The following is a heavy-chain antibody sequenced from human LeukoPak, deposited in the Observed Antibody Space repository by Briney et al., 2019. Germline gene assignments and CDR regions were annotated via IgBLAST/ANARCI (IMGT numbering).Heavy chain of an antibody. D-gene: IGHD5-12*01. CDR2: ISGSGGST. J-gene: IGHJ4*02. V-gene: IGHV3-23*01. CDR3: AKDRDDIVATIFDY. CDR1: GFTFSSYA. Sequence: GGSLRLSCAASGFTFSSYAMSWVRQAPGKGLEWVSAISGSGGSTYYADSVKGRVTISRDNSKNTLYLQMNSLRAEDTAVYYCAKDRDDIVATIFDYWGQGTLVTVSS.